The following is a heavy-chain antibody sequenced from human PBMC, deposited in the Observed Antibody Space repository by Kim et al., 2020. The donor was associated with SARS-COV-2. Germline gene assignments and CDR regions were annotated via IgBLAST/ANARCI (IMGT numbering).Heavy chain of an antibody. J-gene: IGHJ3*02. CDR1: GGPFSGYY. Sequence: SETLSLTCAVSGGPFSGYYWTWIRQPPGGGLEWIGEAFDSGITKYNPSLKNRLTISVDTSKNVFSLKLSSVTAADTATYYCARHMRRAFDIWGQGTIVTVSS. CDR2: AFDSGIT. CDR3: ARHMRRAFDI. V-gene: IGHV4-34*12. D-gene: IGHD2-2*01.